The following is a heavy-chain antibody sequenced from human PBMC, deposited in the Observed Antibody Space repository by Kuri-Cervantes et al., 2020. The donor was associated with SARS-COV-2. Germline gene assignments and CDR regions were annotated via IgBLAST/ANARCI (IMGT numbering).Heavy chain of an antibody. CDR1: GFTFSSYE. CDR2: ISSSGSTI. J-gene: IGHJ3*02. Sequence: GESLKISCAASGFTFSSYEMNWVRQAPGKGLEWVSYISSSGSTIYYADSVKGRFTISRDNAKNSLYLQMNSLRAEDTAVYYCARDRPTRVVLGNAFDIWGQGTMVTVSS. D-gene: IGHD2-2*01. CDR3: ARDRPTRVVLGNAFDI. V-gene: IGHV3-48*03.